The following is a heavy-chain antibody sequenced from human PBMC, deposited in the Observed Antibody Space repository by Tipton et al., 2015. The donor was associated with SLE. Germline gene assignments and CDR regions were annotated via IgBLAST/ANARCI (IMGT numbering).Heavy chain of an antibody. J-gene: IGHJ4*02. CDR2: ASYSGRP. CDR1: GGSISSYY. V-gene: IGHV4-59*01. Sequence: TLSLTCTVSGGSISSYYWSWLRQPPGKGLEWIGDASYSGRPNFNPSLKSRVTVSVDRSKNQFSLKLSSVTAADTAVYYCARGEGYCSGGSCYLDYWGQGTLVTVSS. D-gene: IGHD2-15*01. CDR3: ARGEGYCSGGSCYLDY.